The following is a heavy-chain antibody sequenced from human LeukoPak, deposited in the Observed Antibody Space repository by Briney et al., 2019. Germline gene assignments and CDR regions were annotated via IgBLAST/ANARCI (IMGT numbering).Heavy chain of an antibody. J-gene: IGHJ4*02. Sequence: PGGSLTLSCSASGFTFSNYAMTWVRQPPGKGLEWVSVISGSGGSTDYADSVKGRFTISSDNSNHTLYLQMNSLRAEDTAVYYCAKDRAELPGDVSDDWGQGTLVTVS. CDR2: ISGSGGST. D-gene: IGHD2-8*02. CDR3: AKDRAELPGDVSDD. CDR1: GFTFSNYA. V-gene: IGHV3-23*01.